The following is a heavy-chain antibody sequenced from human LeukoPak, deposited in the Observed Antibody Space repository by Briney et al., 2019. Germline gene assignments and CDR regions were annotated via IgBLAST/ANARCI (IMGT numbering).Heavy chain of an antibody. CDR1: GGSTSSGGYS. Sequence: SETLSLTCAVSGGSTSSGGYSWSWIRQPPGKGLEWIGYIYHSGSTYYNPSLKSRVTISVDRSKNQFSLKLSSVTAADTAVYYCAREDDSSGSLAYWGQGTLVTVSS. D-gene: IGHD3-22*01. J-gene: IGHJ4*02. V-gene: IGHV4-30-2*01. CDR2: IYHSGST. CDR3: AREDDSSGSLAY.